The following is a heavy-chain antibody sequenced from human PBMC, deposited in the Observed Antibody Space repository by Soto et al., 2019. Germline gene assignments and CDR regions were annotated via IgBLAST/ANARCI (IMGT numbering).Heavy chain of an antibody. CDR2: ISGSGGST. J-gene: IGHJ3*02. CDR3: AKGKNLRNDAFDI. V-gene: IGHV3-23*01. D-gene: IGHD4-17*01. CDR1: GFTFSSYA. Sequence: TGGSLRLSCAASGFTFSSYAMSWVRQAPGKGLEWVSAISGSGGSTYYADSVKGRFTISRNNSKNTLYLQMNSLRAEDTAVYYCAKGKNLRNDAFDIWGQGTMVTVSS.